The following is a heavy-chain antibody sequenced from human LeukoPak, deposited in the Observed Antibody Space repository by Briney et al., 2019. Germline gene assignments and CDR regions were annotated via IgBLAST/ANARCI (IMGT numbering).Heavy chain of an antibody. V-gene: IGHV1-46*01. CDR3: GRNPLQGSGYKGNYFCF. CDR2: INPSDGST. J-gene: IGHJ4*02. Sequence: GASVKVSCKTSGYTFTAYYTHWVRQAPGQGLEWMGTINPSDGSTTYAQKVLGRVTMTRDTATSTVYMELSSRRAGDTAVYYCGRNPLQGSGYKGNYFCFRGQGTLVTVSS. D-gene: IGHD1-1*01. CDR1: GYTFTAYY.